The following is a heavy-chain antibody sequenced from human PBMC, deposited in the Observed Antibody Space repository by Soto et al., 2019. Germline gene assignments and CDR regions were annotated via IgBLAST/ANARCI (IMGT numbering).Heavy chain of an antibody. V-gene: IGHV2-26*01. D-gene: IGHD3-16*01. J-gene: IGHJ5*02. Sequence: QVTLKESGPVLVKPTETLTLTCTVSGFSLSNARMGVSWIRQPPGKALEWLAHIFSNDEKSYSTSLKSRLTNTKDSSKSQVVRTRTNTDPVDKATYYCTRRDRLGGGYNWFDPWGQGTLVTVSS. CDR1: GFSLSNARMG. CDR2: IFSNDEK. CDR3: TRRDRLGGGYNWFDP.